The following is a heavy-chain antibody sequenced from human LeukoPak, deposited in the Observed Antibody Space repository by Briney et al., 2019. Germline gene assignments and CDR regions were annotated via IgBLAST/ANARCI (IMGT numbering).Heavy chain of an antibody. Sequence: PGRSLRLSCAASGFTFSSYGMHWVRQAPGKGLEGVAVIWYDGGNKYYADSVKGRFTISRDNSKNTLFLQMNSLRAEDTAVYYCARLACSSSTCSFDYWGQGTLVTVSS. CDR3: ARLACSSSTCSFDY. CDR1: GFTFSSYG. V-gene: IGHV3-33*01. CDR2: IWYDGGNK. D-gene: IGHD2-2*01. J-gene: IGHJ4*02.